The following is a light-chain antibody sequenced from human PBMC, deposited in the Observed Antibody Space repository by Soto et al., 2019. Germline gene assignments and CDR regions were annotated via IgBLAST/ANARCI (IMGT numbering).Light chain of an antibody. CDR2: GAS. V-gene: IGKV3D-15*01. CDR1: QSVSNN. CDR3: QPYNNWPLT. J-gene: IGKJ4*01. Sequence: EIVLTQSPGTLSLSPGERATLSCRASQSVSNNYLAWYQQKPGQAPRLLIYGASNRATGIPDRFSGSRSGPEFTLTINSLQSEDFAIYYCQPYNNWPLTFGGGTKVDIK.